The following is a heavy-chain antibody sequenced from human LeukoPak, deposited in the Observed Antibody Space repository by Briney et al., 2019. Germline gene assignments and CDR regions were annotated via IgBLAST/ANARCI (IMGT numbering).Heavy chain of an antibody. CDR1: GFTFSSYS. CDR2: ISSSSSYV. CDR3: ARARPTPGAFDI. V-gene: IGHV3-21*01. J-gene: IGHJ3*02. D-gene: IGHD2-15*01. Sequence: GGSLRLSCAASGFTFSSYSMNWVRQAPGKGLEWVSSISSSSSYVYYADSVKGRFTISRDNAKNSLYLQMNSLRAEDTAVHYCARARPTPGAFDIWGQGTMVTVSS.